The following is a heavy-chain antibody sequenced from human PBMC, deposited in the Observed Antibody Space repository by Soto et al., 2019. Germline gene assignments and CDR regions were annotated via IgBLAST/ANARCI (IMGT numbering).Heavy chain of an antibody. J-gene: IGHJ5*02. D-gene: IGHD3-22*01. CDR3: VRDRYYDSSGLPNWFDP. CDR2: IIPIFGTA. Sequence: QVQLVQSGAEVKKPGSSVKVSCKASGGTYSSYAISWVRQAPGQGLEWMGGIIPIFGTANYAQKFQGRVTITADESTSTAYMELSSLRSEDTAVYYCVRDRYYDSSGLPNWFDPWGQGTLVTVSS. CDR1: GGTYSSYA. V-gene: IGHV1-69*01.